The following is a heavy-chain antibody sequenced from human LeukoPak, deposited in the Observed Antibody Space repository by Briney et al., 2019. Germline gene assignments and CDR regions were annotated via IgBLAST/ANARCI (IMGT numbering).Heavy chain of an antibody. CDR1: GFTFSSYG. CDR3: AIFGVVRDYYYYMDV. J-gene: IGHJ6*03. CDR2: IRYDGSNK. D-gene: IGHD3-3*01. V-gene: IGHV3-30*02. Sequence: GRSLRLSCAASGFTFSSYGLHWVRQAPGKGLEWVAVIRYDGSNKYYADSVKGRFTISRDNSKNTLYLQMNSLRAEDTAVYYCAIFGVVRDYYYYMDVWGKGTTVTVSS.